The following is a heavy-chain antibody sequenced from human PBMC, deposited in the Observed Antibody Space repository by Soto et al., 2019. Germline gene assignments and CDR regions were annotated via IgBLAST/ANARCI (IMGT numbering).Heavy chain of an antibody. CDR2: ISGNGDTI. CDR3: ARYSEPCGGTCKRWFDP. CDR1: EFIFSDYV. Sequence: EVQLLESGGHLVQPGGSLRLSCAASEFIFSDYVMNWVRQAPGKGLEWVSTISGNGDTIHYADSVEGRFTISRDASKNTVFLQMSSLRVEDTALYYCARYSEPCGGTCKRWFDPWGQGTLVTVSS. D-gene: IGHD2-15*01. V-gene: IGHV3-23*01. J-gene: IGHJ5*02.